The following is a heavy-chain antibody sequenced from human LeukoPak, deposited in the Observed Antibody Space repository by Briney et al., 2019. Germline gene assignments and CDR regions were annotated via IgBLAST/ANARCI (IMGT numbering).Heavy chain of an antibody. J-gene: IGHJ4*02. V-gene: IGHV3-23*01. D-gene: IGHD2-2*02. CDR1: GFTFSSYA. CDR3: AKAIRYCSSTSCYTSLPLGY. CDR2: ISGSGGST. Sequence: GGSLRLSCAASGFTFSSYAMSWVRQAPGKGLEWVSAISGSGGSTYYADSVKGRFTISRDNSKNTLYLQMNSLRAEDTAVYYCAKAIRYCSSTSCYTSLPLGYWGQGTLVTVSS.